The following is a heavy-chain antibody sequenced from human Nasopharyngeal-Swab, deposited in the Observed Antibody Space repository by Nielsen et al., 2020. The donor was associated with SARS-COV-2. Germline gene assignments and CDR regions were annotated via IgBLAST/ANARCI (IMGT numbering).Heavy chain of an antibody. CDR3: ARCIAAAGPAPDY. Sequence: SETLSLTCAVYGGSFSGYYWSWIRQPPGKGLEWIGEINHSGSTNYNPSLKSRVTISVDTSKNQFSLKPSSVTAADTAVYYCARCIAAAGPAPDYWGQGTLVTVSS. J-gene: IGHJ4*02. D-gene: IGHD6-13*01. CDR2: INHSGST. CDR1: GGSFSGYY. V-gene: IGHV4-34*01.